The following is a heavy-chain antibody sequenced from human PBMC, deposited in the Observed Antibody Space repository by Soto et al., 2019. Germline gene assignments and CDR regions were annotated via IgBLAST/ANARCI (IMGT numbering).Heavy chain of an antibody. CDR2: IYVTGAV. D-gene: IGHD2-21*01. V-gene: IGHV4-31*03. CDR3: ARLRIATNNYKWFDP. J-gene: IGHJ5*02. CDR1: CASLNRGNYY. Sequence: RSLTCSVSCASLNRGNYYLSWIRQFPGKGLEWIGHIYVTGAVDYNPSLRDRITISQDTSERQFSLNLRLVTAADTAGYYCARLRIATNNYKWFDPWGQGTLVTSPQ.